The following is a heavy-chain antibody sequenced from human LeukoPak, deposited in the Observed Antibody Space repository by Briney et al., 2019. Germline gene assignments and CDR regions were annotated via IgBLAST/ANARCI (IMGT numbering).Heavy chain of an antibody. CDR3: ARAGSFWHYVY. CDR2: IKQDGSEK. V-gene: IGHV3-7*01. D-gene: IGHD1-7*01. J-gene: IGHJ4*02. Sequence: GGSLRLSCAASGFTFSGFWMSWVRQTPGKGLEWVANIKQDGSEKYYVDSVKGRFTISRDNAKNSLSLQMNGLRVEDTAVYYCARAGSFWHYVYWGQGTLVTVSS. CDR1: GFTFSGFW.